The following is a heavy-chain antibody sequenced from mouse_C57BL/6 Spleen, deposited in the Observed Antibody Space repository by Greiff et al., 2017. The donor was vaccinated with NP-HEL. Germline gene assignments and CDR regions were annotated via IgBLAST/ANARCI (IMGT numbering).Heavy chain of an antibody. CDR3: TYSITTVEATRAY. CDR1: GFNIKDYY. Sequence: EVQLQQSGAELVRPGASVKLSCTASGFNIKDYYMHWVKQRPEQGLEWIGRIDPEDGDTEYAPKFQGKATMTADTSSNTAYLQLSSLTSEDTAVYYCTYSITTVEATRAYWGQGTLVTVSA. D-gene: IGHD1-1*01. CDR2: IDPEDGDT. V-gene: IGHV14-1*01. J-gene: IGHJ3*01.